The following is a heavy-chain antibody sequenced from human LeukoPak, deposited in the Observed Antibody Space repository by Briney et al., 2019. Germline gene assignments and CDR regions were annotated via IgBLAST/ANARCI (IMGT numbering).Heavy chain of an antibody. J-gene: IGHJ1*01. CDR3: VRDLLGSGSTTAYLYH. CDR2: ISRRSRHV. V-gene: IGHV3-21*03. D-gene: IGHD3-10*01. CDR1: GFTFSDYS. Sequence: PGGSLRLSCAVSGFTFSDYSMNWVRQAPGKGLEWVSSISRRSRHVYYAGSVKGRFTISRDYARNSLYLQMNSLRAEDIAVYFCVRDLLGSGSTTAYLYHWGQGTLVTVSS.